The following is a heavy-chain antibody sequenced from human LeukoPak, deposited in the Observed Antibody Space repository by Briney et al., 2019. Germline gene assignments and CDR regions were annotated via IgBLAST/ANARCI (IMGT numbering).Heavy chain of an antibody. V-gene: IGHV4-34*01. J-gene: IGHJ6*03. Sequence: KPSETLSLTCAVYGGSFSGYYWSWIRQPPGKGLEWIGEINHSGSTNYNPSLKSRVTISVDTSKNQFSLKLSSVTAADTAVYYCARGIGIREGYYYNSSGYYGDYYYYYMDVWGKGTTVTISS. CDR1: GGSFSGYY. CDR2: INHSGST. D-gene: IGHD3-22*01. CDR3: ARGIGIREGYYYNSSGYYGDYYYYYMDV.